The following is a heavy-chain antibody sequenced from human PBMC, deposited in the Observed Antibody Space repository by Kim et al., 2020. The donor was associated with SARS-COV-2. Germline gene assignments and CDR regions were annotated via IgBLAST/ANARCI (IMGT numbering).Heavy chain of an antibody. Sequence: ASVKVSCKASGYTFTSYYMHWVRQAPGQGLEWMGIINPSGGSTSYAQKFQGRVTMTWDTSTSTAYMKLSSLRSEDTAVYYCARGSPEYYDILTGYNRDYWGQGTLVTVSS. J-gene: IGHJ4*02. CDR2: INPSGGST. CDR1: GYTFTSYY. V-gene: IGHV1-46*01. CDR3: ARGSPEYYDILTGYNRDY. D-gene: IGHD3-9*01.